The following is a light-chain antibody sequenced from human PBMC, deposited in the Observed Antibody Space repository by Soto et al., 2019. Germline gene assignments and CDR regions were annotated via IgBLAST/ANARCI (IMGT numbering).Light chain of an antibody. CDR1: ISDVAGYNY. CDR3: AAWDDSLNGWV. Sequence: QSALTQPRSVSGSPGQSVSISCTGTISDVAGYNYVSWYQHHPGKAPKLLISDVTKRPSWVPDRFSGSKSGTSASLAISGLQAEDEADYYCAAWDDSLNGWVFGGGTKLTVL. V-gene: IGLV2-11*01. CDR2: DVT. J-gene: IGLJ3*02.